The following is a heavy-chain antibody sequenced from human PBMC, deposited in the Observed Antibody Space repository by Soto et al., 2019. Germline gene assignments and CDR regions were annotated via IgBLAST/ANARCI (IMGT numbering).Heavy chain of an antibody. CDR2: VSASGSIT. V-gene: IGHV3-23*01. J-gene: IGHJ4*02. CDR3: AKGDCSGGRCYRGFDY. Sequence: GGSLRLSCAASGFTFSSYDMNWVRQAPGKGLEWVSGVSASGSITSYADSAKGRFTISRDNAKITVFLQMTGLRAEDTAVYFCAKGDCSGGRCYRGFDYWGQGTLVTVSS. D-gene: IGHD2-15*01. CDR1: GFTFSSYD.